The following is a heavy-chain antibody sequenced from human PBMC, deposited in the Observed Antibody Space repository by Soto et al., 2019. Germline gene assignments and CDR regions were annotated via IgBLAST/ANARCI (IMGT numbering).Heavy chain of an antibody. CDR3: SRYCSSSSCYGVFDY. D-gene: IGHD2-2*01. J-gene: IGHJ4*02. V-gene: IGHV4-34*01. CDR2: IHHSGST. Sequence: ELLSVPYSVEWGTCVGFCGSRIRQTPGKGLEWIGEIHHSGSTNFNPSLKSRVTISEDTSKNQFSLMLRSVTDADTAVYYFSRYCSSSSCYGVFDYWGQGTLVTVSS. CDR1: WGTCVGFC.